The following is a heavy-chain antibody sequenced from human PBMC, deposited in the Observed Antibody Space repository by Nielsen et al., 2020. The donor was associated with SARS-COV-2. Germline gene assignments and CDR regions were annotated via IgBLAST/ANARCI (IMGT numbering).Heavy chain of an antibody. Sequence: GESLKISCVASGFTSSNFALHWVRQAPGKGLDWVAVTSYDGSMTFYADSVKGRFTISRDNSKNTLYLQMNGLRVEDTAVYYCARVAAAAGTFYYYAIDVWGQGTTVTVSS. J-gene: IGHJ6*02. CDR3: ARVAAAAGTFYYYAIDV. CDR1: GFTSSNFA. CDR2: TSYDGSMT. V-gene: IGHV3-30*03. D-gene: IGHD6-13*01.